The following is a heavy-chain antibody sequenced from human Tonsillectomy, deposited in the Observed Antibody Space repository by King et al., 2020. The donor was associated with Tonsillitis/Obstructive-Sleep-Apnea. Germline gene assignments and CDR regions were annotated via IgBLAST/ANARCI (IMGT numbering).Heavy chain of an antibody. CDR2: ISYDGSNK. V-gene: IGHV3-30*04. Sequence: VQLVESGGGVVQPGRSLRLSCAASGFTFSSYAMHWVRQAPGKGLEWVAVISYDGSNKYYADSVKGRFTISRDNSKNTLYLQMNSLRAEDPAVYYCAGGWGDPTYSYVDYWGQGPLVTVSS. D-gene: IGHD5-18*01. CDR3: AGGWGDPTYSYVDY. CDR1: GFTFSSYA. J-gene: IGHJ4*02.